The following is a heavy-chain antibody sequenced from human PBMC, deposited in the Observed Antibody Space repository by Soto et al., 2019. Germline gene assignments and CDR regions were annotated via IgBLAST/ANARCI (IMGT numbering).Heavy chain of an antibody. Sequence: ASVKVSCKASGYTFTGYYMHWVRQAPGQGLEWMGWINPNSGGTNYAQKFQGWVTMTRDTSISTAYMELSRLRSDDTAVYYCARVAYSYTTRLGYYGMDVWGKGTTVTVSS. V-gene: IGHV1-2*04. D-gene: IGHD5-18*01. CDR3: ARVAYSYTTRLGYYGMDV. CDR1: GYTFTGYY. J-gene: IGHJ6*04. CDR2: INPNSGGT.